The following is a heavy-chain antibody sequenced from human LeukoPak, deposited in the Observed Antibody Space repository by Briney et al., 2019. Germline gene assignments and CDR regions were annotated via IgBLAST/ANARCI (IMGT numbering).Heavy chain of an antibody. V-gene: IGHV3-21*01. D-gene: IGHD5-24*01. J-gene: IGHJ4*02. CDR1: GLTFSSYS. CDR3: ARAFADGYNSSPFDY. CDR2: ISSSSSYI. Sequence: PGGSPRLSCAASGLTFSSYSMNWVRQAPGKGLKWVSSISSSSSYIYYADSVKGRFTISRDNAKNSLYLQMNSLRAEDTAVYYCARAFADGYNSSPFDYWGQGTLVTVSS.